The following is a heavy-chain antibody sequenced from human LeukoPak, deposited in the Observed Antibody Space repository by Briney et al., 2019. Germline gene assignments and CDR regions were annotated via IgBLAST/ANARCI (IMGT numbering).Heavy chain of an antibody. CDR3: AKDTDYSNYGSYYYYGMDV. J-gene: IGHJ6*02. Sequence: PGGSLRLSCAASGFTFSSYAMSWVRQAPGKGLEWVSAMSGSGGSTYYADSVKGRFTISRDNSKNTLYLQMNSLRAEDTAVYYCAKDTDYSNYGSYYYYGMDVWGQGTTVTVSS. CDR1: GFTFSSYA. V-gene: IGHV3-23*01. D-gene: IGHD4-11*01. CDR2: MSGSGGST.